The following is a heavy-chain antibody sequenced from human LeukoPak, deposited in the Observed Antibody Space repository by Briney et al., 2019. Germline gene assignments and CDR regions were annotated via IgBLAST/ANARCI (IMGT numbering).Heavy chain of an antibody. CDR1: GFTFSSYG. CDR2: ISSSSSYI. CDR3: ARDKYGDYVIDY. J-gene: IGHJ4*02. D-gene: IGHD4-17*01. Sequence: PGGSLRLSCAASGFTFSSYGMHWVRQAPGKGLEWVSSISSSSSYIYYADSVKGRFTISRDNAKNSLYLQMNSLRAEDTAVYYCARDKYGDYVIDYWGQGTLVTVSS. V-gene: IGHV3-21*01.